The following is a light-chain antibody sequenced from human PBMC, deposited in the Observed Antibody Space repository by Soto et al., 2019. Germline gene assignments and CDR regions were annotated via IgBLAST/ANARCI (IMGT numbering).Light chain of an antibody. Sequence: EILLAQSPATLSLSPGERATLSCKASQDVSIFLAWYQQKPAQAPRLLIHDASNRATGVPARFSGSGSGRDFTLTIPSLEPEDFAVYYCQQRSTWLYTFGQGTKLEV. CDR1: QDVSIF. CDR3: QQRSTWLYT. CDR2: DAS. V-gene: IGKV3-11*02. J-gene: IGKJ2*01.